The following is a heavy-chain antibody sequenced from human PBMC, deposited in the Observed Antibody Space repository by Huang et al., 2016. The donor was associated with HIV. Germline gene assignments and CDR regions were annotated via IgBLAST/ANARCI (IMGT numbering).Heavy chain of an antibody. V-gene: IGHV4-34*02. CDR3: ARQWTILEWLLGLDV. J-gene: IGHJ6*02. CDR1: GGSFTGNY. CDR2: VNDSGAT. Sequence: QMQLQQRGAGLLKPSETLSLTCGVSGGSFTGNYLTWIRQAPGKGLGWSGEVNDSGATNYNPSLKGRVTISLDKSNRELSLNLRSVTAADTAVYYCARQWTILEWLLGLDVWGQGTTVIVSS. D-gene: IGHD3-3*01.